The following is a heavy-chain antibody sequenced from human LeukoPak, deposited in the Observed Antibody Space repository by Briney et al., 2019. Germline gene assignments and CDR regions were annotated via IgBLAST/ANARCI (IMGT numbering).Heavy chain of an antibody. CDR1: REPFSGYY. CDR3: VRGRAYYYYYLDA. CDR2: INESGKT. Sequence: PSETPSLTCGLPREPFSGYYWTWLPQPPGKGFERIGDINESGKTNYTPSLKSRLTISVDPSKHQFSLKLTSMTAEDTAVYFCVRGRAYYYYYLDAWGKGTPVTVSS. V-gene: IGHV4-34*01. J-gene: IGHJ6*03.